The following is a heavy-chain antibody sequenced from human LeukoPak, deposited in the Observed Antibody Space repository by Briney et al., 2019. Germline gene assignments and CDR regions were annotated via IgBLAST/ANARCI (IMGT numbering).Heavy chain of an antibody. CDR2: IYYSGST. V-gene: IGHV4-39*07. Sequence: SETLSLTCTVSGGSISSNSDYWGWIRQPPGKGLEWIGTIYYSGSTYYNPSFKSRVIISVDTSKNQFSLKLSSVTAADTAVYYCARLLTGWFDPWGQGTLVTVSS. J-gene: IGHJ5*02. CDR3: ARLLTGWFDP. D-gene: IGHD7-27*01. CDR1: GGSISSNSDY.